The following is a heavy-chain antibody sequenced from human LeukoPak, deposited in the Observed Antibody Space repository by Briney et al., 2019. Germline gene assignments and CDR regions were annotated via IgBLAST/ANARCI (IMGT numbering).Heavy chain of an antibody. CDR3: AYHDYSNYGGIWFDP. CDR2: IIPILGIA. J-gene: IGHJ5*02. D-gene: IGHD4-11*01. V-gene: IGHV1-69*04. CDR1: GGTFSSYA. Sequence: SVKVSCKASGGTFSSYAISWVRQAPGQGLEWMGRIIPILGIANYAQKFQGRVTITAGKSTSTAYMELSSLRSEDTAVYYCAYHDYSNYGGIWFDPWGQGTLVTVS.